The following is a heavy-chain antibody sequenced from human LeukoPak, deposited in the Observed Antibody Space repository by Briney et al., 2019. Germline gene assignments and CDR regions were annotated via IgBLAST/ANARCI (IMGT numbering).Heavy chain of an antibody. V-gene: IGHV1-8*01. CDR3: ARAYYGSGSWGIHYYYYYMDV. CDR1: GYTFTSYD. CDR2: MNPNSGNT. D-gene: IGHD3-10*01. Sequence: GASLKVSCKASGYTFTSYDINGVRQATGQGLEWMGWMNPNSGNTGYAQKFQGRVTMTRNTSISTAYMELSSLRSEDTAVYYCARAYYGSGSWGIHYYYYYMDVWGKGTTVTVSS. J-gene: IGHJ6*03.